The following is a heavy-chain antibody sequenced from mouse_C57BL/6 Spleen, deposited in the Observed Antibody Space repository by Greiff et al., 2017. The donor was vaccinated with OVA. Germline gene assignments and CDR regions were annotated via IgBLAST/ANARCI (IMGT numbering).Heavy chain of an antibody. D-gene: IGHD2-1*01. Sequence: QVQLQQSGPELVKPGASVKISCKASGYAFSSSWMNWVKQRPGKGLEWIGRLYPGDGDTNYNGKFKGKATLTADKSSSTAYMQLSSLTSEDSAVYFCARSIYNGNYVGAMDGWGKGTSVTVSS. CDR3: ARSIYNGNYVGAMDG. V-gene: IGHV1-82*01. CDR1: GYAFSSSW. CDR2: LYPGDGDT. J-gene: IGHJ4*01.